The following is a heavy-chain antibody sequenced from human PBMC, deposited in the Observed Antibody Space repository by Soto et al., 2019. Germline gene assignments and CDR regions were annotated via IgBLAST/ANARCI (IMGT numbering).Heavy chain of an antibody. J-gene: IGHJ4*02. CDR1: GGSINTFY. D-gene: IGHD5-12*01. CDR2: IFSSGST. V-gene: IGHV4-4*07. CDR3: AREGSYSAYNFAHGIQLWSFDF. Sequence: SETLSLTCTVSGGSINTFYWSWVRQPAGKGLEWIGRIFSSGSTSFNPPLGSRVAMSVGTSKNHFSLNLSSVTAADMAVYYCAREGSYSAYNFAHGIQLWSFDFWGQGARVTVSS.